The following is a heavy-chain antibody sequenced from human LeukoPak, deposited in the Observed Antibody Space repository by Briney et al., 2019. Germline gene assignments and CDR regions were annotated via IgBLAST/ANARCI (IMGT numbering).Heavy chain of an antibody. J-gene: IGHJ6*02. CDR2: ISYDGTNK. CDR1: GFAFSTYA. V-gene: IGHV3-30-3*01. CDR3: ARDRGGATSTYYYYGLDV. Sequence: GGSLRLSCAASGFAFSTYATHWVRQAPGKGQEWVAVISYDGTNKYYGDSVKGRFTISRDNSKNTLYLQMNSLRGEDTAVYYCARDRGGATSTYYYYGLDVWGQGTTVTVSS. D-gene: IGHD2-2*01.